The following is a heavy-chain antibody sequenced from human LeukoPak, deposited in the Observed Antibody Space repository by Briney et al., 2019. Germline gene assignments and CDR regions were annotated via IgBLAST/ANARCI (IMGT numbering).Heavy chain of an antibody. CDR2: IIPIFGTA. Sequence: ASVKVSCKASGGTFSSYAISWVRRAPGQGHEWMGGIIPIFGTANYAQKFQGRVTITTDESTSTAYMELSSLRSEDTAVYYCASGVVVTAIPRKNGGYYYMDVWGKGTTVTVSS. J-gene: IGHJ6*03. CDR3: ASGVVVTAIPRKNGGYYYMDV. D-gene: IGHD2-21*02. CDR1: GGTFSSYA. V-gene: IGHV1-69*05.